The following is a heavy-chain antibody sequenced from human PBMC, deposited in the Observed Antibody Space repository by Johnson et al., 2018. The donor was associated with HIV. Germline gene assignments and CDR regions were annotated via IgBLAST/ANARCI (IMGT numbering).Heavy chain of an antibody. Sequence: EVQLVESGGGVVRPGGSLRLSCAASGFTFDDYGMSWVRQAPGKGLEWVSGINWNGGSTGYADSVKGRFTISRDNAKNSLYLQMNSLRAEDTALYYCARAFLSHCYDSSGPVDIWGQGTMVTVSS. J-gene: IGHJ3*02. CDR1: GFTFDDYG. V-gene: IGHV3-20*04. D-gene: IGHD3-22*01. CDR3: ARAFLSHCYDSSGPVDI. CDR2: INWNGGST.